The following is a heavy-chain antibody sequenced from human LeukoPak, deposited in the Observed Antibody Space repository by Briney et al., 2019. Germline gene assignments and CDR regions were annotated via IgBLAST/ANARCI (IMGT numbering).Heavy chain of an antibody. J-gene: IGHJ4*02. CDR3: ARGEDYGDYNY. CDR1: GFTFSSYW. V-gene: IGHV3-74*01. CDR2: INSDGSST. D-gene: IGHD4-17*01. Sequence: GGSLRLSCAASGFTFSSYWMHWVRQAPGKGLVWVSRINSDGSSTSYADSVKGRFTISRDNAKNTLYLQMNSLRAEDTAVYYCARGEDYGDYNYWGQGTLVTVSS.